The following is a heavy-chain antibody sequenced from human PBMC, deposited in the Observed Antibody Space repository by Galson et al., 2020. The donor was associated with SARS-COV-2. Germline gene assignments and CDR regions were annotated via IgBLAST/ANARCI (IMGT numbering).Heavy chain of an antibody. CDR1: GFTFSSYA. Sequence: GGSLRLSCAASGFTFSSYAMHWVRQAPGKGLEWVAVISYDGSNKYYADSVKGRFTISRDNSKNTLYLQMNSLRAEDTAVYYCARDGTYYDILTGYYPRSKHYYDYYMDVWGKGTTVTVSS. D-gene: IGHD3-9*01. CDR3: ARDGTYYDILTGYYPRSKHYYDYYMDV. V-gene: IGHV3-30*01. J-gene: IGHJ6*03. CDR2: ISYDGSNK.